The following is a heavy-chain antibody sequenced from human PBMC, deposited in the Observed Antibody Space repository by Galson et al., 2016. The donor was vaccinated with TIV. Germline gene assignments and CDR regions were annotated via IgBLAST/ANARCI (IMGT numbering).Heavy chain of an antibody. V-gene: IGHV3-23*01. D-gene: IGHD3-22*01. CDR2: ISAGGGRT. CDR1: GFTFSSFA. CDR3: AKMDSSGFDYVRRFDF. J-gene: IGHJ4*02. Sequence: SLRLSCAASGFTFSSFAMTWVRQAPGKGLEWVSRISAGGGRTDYADFVKGRFTISRDNPKNTLYPQMSSLRADDTAVYFCAKMDSSGFDYVRRFDFWGQGTLATVSS.